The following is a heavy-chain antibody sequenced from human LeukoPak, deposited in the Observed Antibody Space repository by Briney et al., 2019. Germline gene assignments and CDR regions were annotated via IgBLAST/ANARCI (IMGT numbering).Heavy chain of an antibody. D-gene: IGHD3-10*01. CDR1: GSTFINYN. CDR3: ARDSPGWGGFDF. J-gene: IGHJ4*02. Sequence: GGSLRLSCAASGSTFINYNMNWVRQAPGKGLEWVSYIRHDSSDILYADSVKGRFTISRDDVKNSLYLQLNGLRANDTAVYYCARDSPGWGGFDFWGQGTLVTVSS. V-gene: IGHV3-48*01. CDR2: IRHDSSDI.